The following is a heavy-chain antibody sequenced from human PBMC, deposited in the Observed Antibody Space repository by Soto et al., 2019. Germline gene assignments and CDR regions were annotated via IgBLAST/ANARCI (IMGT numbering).Heavy chain of an antibody. CDR2: IYQGGST. Sequence: SETLSLTCTVSGGSISSYYWSWIRQPPGKGLEWIGCIYQGGSTNHNPSLKSRVTLSLDTSKNQFSLKLSSVTAADTAVYYCASQKKGGSWFDPWGQGTLVTVSS. CDR1: GGSISSYY. CDR3: ASQKKGGSWFDP. V-gene: IGHV4-59*08. D-gene: IGHD3-16*01. J-gene: IGHJ5*02.